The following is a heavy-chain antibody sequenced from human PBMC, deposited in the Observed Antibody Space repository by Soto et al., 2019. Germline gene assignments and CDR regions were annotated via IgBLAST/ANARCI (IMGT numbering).Heavy chain of an antibody. CDR1: GGSISGYY. J-gene: IGHJ4*02. D-gene: IGHD3-10*01. V-gene: IGHV4-59*01. CDR2: IYYSGTT. Sequence: QVQLQESGPGLVRPSETLSLTCTVSGGSISGYYWSWIRQPPGKGLEWIGYIYYSGTTSYNPSLNSRVTMSVDMSKNQFSLKVNSVTAADTAVYYCARESYYGSGATVVAYWGQGTLVTVSS. CDR3: ARESYYGSGATVVAY.